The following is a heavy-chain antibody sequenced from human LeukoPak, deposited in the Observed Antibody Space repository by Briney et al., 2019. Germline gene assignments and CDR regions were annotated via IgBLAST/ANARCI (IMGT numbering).Heavy chain of an antibody. CDR3: ARLRLDYYGSGSFNYYYYGMDV. Sequence: GGSLRLSCAASRFTFSSYWMSWVRQAPGKGLEWVANIKQDGSEKYYVDSVKGRSTISRDNAKNSLYLQMNSLRAEDTAVYYCARLRLDYYGSGSFNYYYYGMDVWGQGTTVTVSS. J-gene: IGHJ6*02. V-gene: IGHV3-7*01. D-gene: IGHD3-10*01. CDR2: IKQDGSEK. CDR1: RFTFSSYW.